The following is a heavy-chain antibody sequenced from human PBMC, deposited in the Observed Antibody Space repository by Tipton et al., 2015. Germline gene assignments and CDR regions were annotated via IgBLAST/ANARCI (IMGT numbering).Heavy chain of an antibody. CDR1: GYSISSSNW. V-gene: IGHV4-4*02. CDR2: IYHSGST. J-gene: IGHJ6*02. D-gene: IGHD3-22*01. CDR3: ARGPYYYHSRDYYYYAMHG. Sequence: TLSLTCAVSGYSISSSNWWSWVRQPPGKGLEWIGEIYHSGSTNYNPSLKSRVTMSLDTSKSQFSVKLSSVTAADTAVYYCARGPYYYHSRDYYYYAMHGWGQGTTVTVSS.